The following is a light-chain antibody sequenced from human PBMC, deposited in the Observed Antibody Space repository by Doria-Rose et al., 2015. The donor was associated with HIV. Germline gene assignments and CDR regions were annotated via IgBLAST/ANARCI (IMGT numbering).Light chain of an antibody. CDR3: HQYGTSWT. Sequence: DIALTQSPGTLSLSPGERATLSCRASQRFSSTYLAWYQQKPGQAPSLLIYDGSTRATGIPDRFSASGSGTDFTLTINRLEPEDFALYYCHQYGTSWTFGQGTKVEI. V-gene: IGKV3-20*01. CDR2: DGS. CDR1: QRFSSTY. J-gene: IGKJ1*01.